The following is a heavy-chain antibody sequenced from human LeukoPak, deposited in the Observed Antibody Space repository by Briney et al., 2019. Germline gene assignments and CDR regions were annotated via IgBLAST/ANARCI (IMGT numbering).Heavy chain of an antibody. CDR1: GGSINSYY. V-gene: IGHV4-59*12. CDR3: AREELDILTGYYSFDP. Sequence: PSETLSLTCTVSGGSINSYYWSWIRQPPGKGLEWIGYIYYSGSTNYNPSLKSRVTISVDTSKNQFSLKLSSVTAADTAVYYCAREELDILTGYYSFDPWGQGTLVTVSS. CDR2: IYYSGST. D-gene: IGHD3-9*01. J-gene: IGHJ5*02.